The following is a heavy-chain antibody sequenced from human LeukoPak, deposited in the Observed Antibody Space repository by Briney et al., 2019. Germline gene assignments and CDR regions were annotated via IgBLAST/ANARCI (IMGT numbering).Heavy chain of an antibody. CDR2: IYYSGST. CDR3: AREWAYYFDY. J-gene: IGHJ4*02. Sequence: SETLSLTCSVSGGSISSSSYYWGWIRQPPGKGLEWIGSIYYSGSTYYNPSLKSRVTISVDTSKNQFSLKLSSVTAADTAVYYCAREWAYYFDYWGQGTLVTVSS. CDR1: GGSISSSSYY. V-gene: IGHV4-39*07.